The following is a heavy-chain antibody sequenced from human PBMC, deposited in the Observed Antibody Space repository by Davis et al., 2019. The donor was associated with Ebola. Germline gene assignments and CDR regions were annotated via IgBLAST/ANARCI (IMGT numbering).Heavy chain of an antibody. D-gene: IGHD1-26*01. V-gene: IGHV3-23*01. J-gene: IGHJ5*02. CDR2: ISSSGDST. CDR3: ARDRWDNWFDP. CDR1: GFTFSTYA. Sequence: GGSLRLSCAASGFTFSTYAMNWVRQAPGKGLEWVSGISSSGDSTYYADSVKGRFTVSRDNSKNTLYLQMNSLRAEDTAVYYCARDRWDNWFDPWGQGTLVTVSS.